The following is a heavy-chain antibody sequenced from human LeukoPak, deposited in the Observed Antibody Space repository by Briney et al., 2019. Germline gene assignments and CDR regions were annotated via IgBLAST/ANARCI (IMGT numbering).Heavy chain of an antibody. V-gene: IGHV3-7*03. CDR3: AKARVEGSDKLEPDY. CDR1: GFTFSSYW. CDR2: IKQDGSEK. D-gene: IGHD1-14*01. Sequence: GGSLRLSCAASGFTFSSYWMSWVRQAPGKGLEWVANIKQDGSEKYYVDSVKGRFTISRDNAKNSLYLQMNSLRAEDTAVYYCAKARVEGSDKLEPDYWGQGTLVTVSS. J-gene: IGHJ4*02.